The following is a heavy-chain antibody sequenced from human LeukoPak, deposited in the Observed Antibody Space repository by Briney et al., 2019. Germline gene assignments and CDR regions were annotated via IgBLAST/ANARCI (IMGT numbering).Heavy chain of an antibody. J-gene: IGHJ4*02. CDR1: GFTFSNYA. CDR3: AKTVIDTTYYDY. V-gene: IGHV3-23*01. Sequence: GGSLRLSCAASGFTFSNYAVNWVRQAPGKGLQWVSAISGSGDTTFYADSVKGRFTISRDNSKSTVYLQMSSLRAEDTALYYCAKTVIDTTYYDYWGQGTRVTVSS. CDR2: ISGSGDTT. D-gene: IGHD3-16*02.